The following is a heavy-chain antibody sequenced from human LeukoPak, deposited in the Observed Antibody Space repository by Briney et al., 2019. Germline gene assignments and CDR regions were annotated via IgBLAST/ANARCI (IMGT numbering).Heavy chain of an antibody. CDR1: GYTFTGYY. J-gene: IGHJ6*03. CDR2: INPTSGGT. V-gene: IGHV1-2*02. D-gene: IGHD3-3*01. Sequence: ASVKVSCKASGYTFTGYYMHWVRQAPGQGLEWMGWINPTSGGTHYAQKFQGRVTMTSDTSISTAYMELNRLTSDDTAVYYCARAITIFGAPGQHYMDVWGKGTTVTVSS. CDR3: ARAITIFGAPGQHYMDV.